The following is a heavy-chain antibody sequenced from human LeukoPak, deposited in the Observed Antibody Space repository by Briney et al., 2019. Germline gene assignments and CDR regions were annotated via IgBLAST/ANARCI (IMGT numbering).Heavy chain of an antibody. D-gene: IGHD6-13*01. Sequence: PGGSLRLSCAASGLTFSSYSINWVRQAPGKGLQWVSSISSSSSYIYYADSVKGRFTISRDNAKNSLYLQMNSLRAEDTAVYYCARDVLYSSSWDNWFDPWGQGTLVTVSS. CDR1: GLTFSSYS. J-gene: IGHJ5*02. CDR2: ISSSSSYI. V-gene: IGHV3-21*01. CDR3: ARDVLYSSSWDNWFDP.